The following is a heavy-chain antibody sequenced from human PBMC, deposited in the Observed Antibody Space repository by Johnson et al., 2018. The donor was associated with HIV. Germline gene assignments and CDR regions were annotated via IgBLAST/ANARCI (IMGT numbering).Heavy chain of an antibody. V-gene: IGHV3-30*18. J-gene: IGHJ3*02. CDR1: GFTFSSYA. CDR3: AKPPSMGADAFDI. D-gene: IGHD3-16*01. Sequence: QMLLVESGGGLVQPGGSLRLSCAASGFTFSSYAMSWVRQAPGKGLEWVAVISYDGSNQYCADSVKGRFTISRDNSNKTVYLQMNSLGPEDTAVYYCAKPPSMGADAFDIWGQGTMVTVSS. CDR2: ISYDGSNQ.